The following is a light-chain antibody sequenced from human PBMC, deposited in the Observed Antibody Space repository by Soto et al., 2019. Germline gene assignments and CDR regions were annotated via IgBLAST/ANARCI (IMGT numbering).Light chain of an antibody. CDR3: SSYTSSSTLLYG. Sequence: QSALTQPASVSGSPGQSITISCTGTSSDVGGYNYVSWYQQHPGKAPKLMIYDVSNRPSGVSNRFSGSKSGNTASLTISGLQAEDEADYYCSSYTSSSTLLYGFGTGTQLTVL. CDR2: DVS. J-gene: IGLJ1*01. V-gene: IGLV2-14*01. CDR1: SSDVGGYNY.